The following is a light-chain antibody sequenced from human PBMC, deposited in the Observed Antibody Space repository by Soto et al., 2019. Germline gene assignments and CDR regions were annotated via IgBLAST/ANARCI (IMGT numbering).Light chain of an antibody. CDR2: DVS. Sequence: QSVLTQPASVSGSPGQSITISCTGTSSDVGGYNYVSWYQQHSGKAPKLMIYDVSNQPSGVSNRFSGSKSGNTAPLTISGLQAVDEADYYCSSYTSSSTLEVFGTGTKLTVL. CDR1: SSDVGGYNY. J-gene: IGLJ1*01. CDR3: SSYTSSSTLEV. V-gene: IGLV2-14*01.